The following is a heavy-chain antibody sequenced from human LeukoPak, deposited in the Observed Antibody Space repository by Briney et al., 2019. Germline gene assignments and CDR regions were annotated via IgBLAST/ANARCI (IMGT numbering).Heavy chain of an antibody. V-gene: IGHV3-21*01. CDR2: ISSSNSYI. D-gene: IGHD4-17*01. Sequence: GGSLRLSCAASGFTFSSYSMNWVRQAPGKGLEWVSSISSSNSYIYYADSVKGRFTISRDNAKNSLYLQMNSLRAEDTAVYYCARSMNTVTTFDYWGQGTLVTVSS. CDR1: GFTFSSYS. J-gene: IGHJ4*02. CDR3: ARSMNTVTTFDY.